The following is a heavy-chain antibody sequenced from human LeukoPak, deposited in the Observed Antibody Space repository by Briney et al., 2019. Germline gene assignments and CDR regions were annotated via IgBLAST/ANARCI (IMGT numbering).Heavy chain of an antibody. V-gene: IGHV1-8*01. Sequence: ASVKVSCKASGYTFTSYDINWVRQATGQGLEWMGWMNPNSGNTGYAQKFQGRVTMTRNTSISTAYMELSSLRSEDTAVYYCARLIGGSGSYYKFYYYYGMDVWGQGTTVTVS. J-gene: IGHJ6*02. D-gene: IGHD3-10*01. CDR3: ARLIGGSGSYYKFYYYYGMDV. CDR2: MNPNSGNT. CDR1: GYTFTSYD.